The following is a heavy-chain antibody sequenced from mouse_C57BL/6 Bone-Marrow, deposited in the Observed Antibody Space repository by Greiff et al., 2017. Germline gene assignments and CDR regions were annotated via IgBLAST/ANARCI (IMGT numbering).Heavy chain of an antibody. J-gene: IGHJ4*01. Sequence: VQLQQPGAELVKPGASVKLSCKASGYTFTSYWMHWVKQRPGQGLEWIGMIHPNSGSTNYNEKFKSKATLTVDKSSSTAYMQLSSLTSEDSAVYYCARPLLPYYAMDYWGQGTSVTVSS. CDR1: GYTFTSYW. D-gene: IGHD2-1*01. CDR2: IHPNSGST. CDR3: ARPLLPYYAMDY. V-gene: IGHV1-64*01.